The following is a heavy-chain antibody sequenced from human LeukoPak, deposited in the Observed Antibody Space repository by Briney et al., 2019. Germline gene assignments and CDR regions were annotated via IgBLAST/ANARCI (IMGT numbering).Heavy chain of an antibody. J-gene: IGHJ6*02. D-gene: IGHD2-2*01. CDR2: INHSGST. Sequence: SETLSLTCAVYGGSFSGYYWSWIRQPPGKGLEWIGEINHSGSTNYNPSLKSRVTISVDTSKNQFSLKLSSVTAADTAVYYCARDRPLYCSSTSCYGGYGMDVWGQGTTVTVSS. CDR1: GGSFSGYY. CDR3: ARDRPLYCSSTSCYGGYGMDV. V-gene: IGHV4-34*01.